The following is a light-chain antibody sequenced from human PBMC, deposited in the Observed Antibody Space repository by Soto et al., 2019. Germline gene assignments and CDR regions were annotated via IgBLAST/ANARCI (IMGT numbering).Light chain of an antibody. J-gene: IGLJ1*01. V-gene: IGLV2-18*02. CDR2: DVN. CDR1: SSDVGSYNR. CDR3: CSYTTRTTYV. Sequence: QSVLTQPASVSGSPGQSIAVSCTGTSSDVGSYNRVSWYQQPPGTAPKLIIYDVNNRPLGVPDRFFGSKSGNTASLTISGLQAEDEADYYWCSYTTRTTYVFGTGTKVTVL.